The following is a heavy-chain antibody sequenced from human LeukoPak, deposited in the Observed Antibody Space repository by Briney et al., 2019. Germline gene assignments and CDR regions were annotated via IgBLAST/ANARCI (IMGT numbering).Heavy chain of an antibody. CDR2: ISAYNGNT. Sequence: ASVKVSCKASGYTFTSYGISWVRQAPGQGLEWMGWISAYNGNTNYAQKLQGRVTMTTDTSTSTAYMELRSLRSDDTAVYYCARDNRRTPSEYYFDYWGQGTLVTVSS. CDR1: GYTFTSYG. V-gene: IGHV1-18*01. J-gene: IGHJ4*02. CDR3: ARDNRRTPSEYYFDY. D-gene: IGHD2-2*01.